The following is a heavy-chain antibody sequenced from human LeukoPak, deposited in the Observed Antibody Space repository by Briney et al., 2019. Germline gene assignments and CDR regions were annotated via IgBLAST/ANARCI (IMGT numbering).Heavy chain of an antibody. D-gene: IGHD5-18*01. Sequence: WVXQAXXXXXEWMGEIIPILGIANFAQRFQGRVTITADKSASTAFMELSSLTSEDTAVYYCARADKYSYGYCDYWGQGTLVTVSS. J-gene: IGHJ4*02. V-gene: IGHV1-69*10. CDR3: ARADKYSYGYCDY. CDR2: IIPILGIA.